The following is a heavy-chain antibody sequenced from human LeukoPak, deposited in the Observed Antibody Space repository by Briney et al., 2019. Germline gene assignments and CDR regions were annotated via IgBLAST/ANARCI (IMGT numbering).Heavy chain of an antibody. D-gene: IGHD4-17*01. V-gene: IGHV4-61*02. CDR1: GGSTSSGSYY. CDR3: ATYDDRLVLNY. J-gene: IGHJ4*02. CDR2: IYTSGST. Sequence: PSETLSLTCTVSGGSTSSGSYYWSWIRQPAGKGLEWVGRIYTSGSTNYNPSLKSRVTISVDTSKNQFSLKLSSVTAADTAVYYCATYDDRLVLNYWGQGTLVTVSS.